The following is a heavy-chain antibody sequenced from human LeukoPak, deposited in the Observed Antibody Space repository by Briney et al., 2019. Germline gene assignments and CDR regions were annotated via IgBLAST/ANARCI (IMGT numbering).Heavy chain of an antibody. CDR1: GFTFSSYG. V-gene: IGHV3-23*01. Sequence: GGSLRLSCAASGFTFSSYGMHWVRQAPGKGLEWVSATSTSGGSAYYADSVKGRFTISRDNSKNTLYLQMDSLRADDTAVYYCARYSGSYYYPPAWDLWGQGTLVTVSS. J-gene: IGHJ4*02. CDR2: TSTSGGSA. CDR3: ARYSGSYYYPPAWDL. D-gene: IGHD1-26*01.